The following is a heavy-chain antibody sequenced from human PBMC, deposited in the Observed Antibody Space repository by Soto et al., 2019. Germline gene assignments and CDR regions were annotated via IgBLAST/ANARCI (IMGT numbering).Heavy chain of an antibody. CDR1: GGSISSGDYY. J-gene: IGHJ5*02. D-gene: IGHD6-6*01. CDR3: ARERPDGARLDP. CDR2: IYYSGST. V-gene: IGHV4-30-4*01. Sequence: QVQLQESGPGLVKPSQTLSLTCTVSGGSISSGDYYWSWIRQPPGKGLEWIGYIYYSGSTYYNPSLKRRVTIPVHTSKNQFSLKLSSVTAADTAVYYCARERPDGARLDPWGQGTLVTVSS.